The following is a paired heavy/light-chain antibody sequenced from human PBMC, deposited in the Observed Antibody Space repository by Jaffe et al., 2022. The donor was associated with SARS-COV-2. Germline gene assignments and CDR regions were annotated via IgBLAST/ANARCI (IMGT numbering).Heavy chain of an antibody. D-gene: IGHD3-22*01. Sequence: QVHLVQSGGEVKKPGASVNVSCKASGYNFSNYGISWVRQAPGQGLEWMGWVSAYKGDTNYAQKFQGRVTMTTDTTTSTAYMELRSLTSDDTAIYYCARKSWYDSDRHYYYYYMDVWGKGTTVTVSS. CDR2: VSAYKGDT. CDR3: ARKSWYDSDRHYYYYYMDV. V-gene: IGHV1-18*01. CDR1: GYNFSNYG. J-gene: IGHJ6*03.
Light chain of an antibody. Sequence: QSVLTQAPSASGTPGQKVTISCSGSGSNIGANDVHWYQHLPGKAPKLLIYRNDQRPSGVPDRFSGSKSGTSASLAISGLRSEDEADYFCAAWEDRLNGLWVFGGGTKLTVL. CDR2: RND. CDR3: AAWEDRLNGLWV. J-gene: IGLJ3*02. V-gene: IGLV1-44*01. CDR1: GSNIGAND.